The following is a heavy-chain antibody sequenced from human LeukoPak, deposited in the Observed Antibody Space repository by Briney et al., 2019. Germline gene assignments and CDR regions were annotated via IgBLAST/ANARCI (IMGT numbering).Heavy chain of an antibody. J-gene: IGHJ4*02. CDR3: ARAGGDISSSQDLDY. V-gene: IGHV4-4*07. Sequence: SETLSLTCTVSGGSIRSSFWSWIRQPAGKGLEWIGRIYTNGNTNYNPSLKSRVTISVDTSKNQFSLKMSSVTAADTAVYYCARAGGDISSSQDLDYWGQGTLVTVSS. D-gene: IGHD6-6*01. CDR1: GGSIRSSF. CDR2: IYTNGNT.